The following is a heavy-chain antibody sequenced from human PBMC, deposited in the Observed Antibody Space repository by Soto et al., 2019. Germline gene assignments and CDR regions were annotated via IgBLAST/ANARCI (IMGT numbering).Heavy chain of an antibody. CDR1: GFTFDDYA. CDR3: AKDHYVSASYGRDG. Sequence: EVQLVESGGGLVQPGRSLRLSCAASGFTFDDYAMHWVRQAPGKGLEWVSGISWNGGSIGYADSVKGRFTISRDNAKDTLYLQMNRLRAEDTALYYCAKDHYVSASYGRDGWGQGTTVTVSS. D-gene: IGHD3-10*01. CDR2: ISWNGGSI. J-gene: IGHJ6*02. V-gene: IGHV3-9*01.